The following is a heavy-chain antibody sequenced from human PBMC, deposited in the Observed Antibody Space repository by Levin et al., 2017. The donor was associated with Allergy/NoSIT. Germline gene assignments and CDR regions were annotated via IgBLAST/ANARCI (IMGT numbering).Heavy chain of an antibody. CDR1: GFTFSNFA. CDR3: AKHRRDIASAGYLDL. V-gene: IGHV3-23*01. J-gene: IGHJ5*02. CDR2: ISGDGDTT. D-gene: IGHD6-13*01. Sequence: PGGSLRLSCAASGFTFSNFAMSWVRQAPGKGLEWVSSISGDGDTTYYADSVKGRFAIARDTSKNTLYLQINSLRAEDTAIYYCAKHRRDIASAGYLDLWGQGTLVTVAS.